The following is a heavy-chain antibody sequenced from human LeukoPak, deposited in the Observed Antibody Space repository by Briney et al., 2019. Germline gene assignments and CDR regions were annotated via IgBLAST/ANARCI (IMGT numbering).Heavy chain of an antibody. Sequence: GGSLRLSCAASGFTFSSYAMSWVRQAPGKGLEWVSAISGSGGSTYYADSVKGRFTISRGNSKNTLYLQMNSLRAEDTAVYYCAKDTLIVVVPAAQFDPWGQGTLVTVSS. CDR3: AKDTLIVVVPAAQFDP. CDR2: ISGSGGST. D-gene: IGHD2-2*01. V-gene: IGHV3-23*01. CDR1: GFTFSSYA. J-gene: IGHJ5*02.